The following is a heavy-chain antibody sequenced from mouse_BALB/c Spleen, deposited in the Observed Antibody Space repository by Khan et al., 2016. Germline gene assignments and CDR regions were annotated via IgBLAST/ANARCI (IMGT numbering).Heavy chain of an antibody. V-gene: IGHV3-2*02. Sequence: EVQLQESGPGLVKPSQSLSLTCTVTGYSITSDYAWNWIRQFPGNKLEWMGYIRYSGSTTYNPSLKSRISITRDTSKNQFFLQLYSVTTEDTATXYSTWSPSSTRYFDVWGAGTTVTVSS. CDR1: GYSITSDYA. CDR3: TWSPSSTRYFDV. J-gene: IGHJ1*01. CDR2: IRYSGST. D-gene: IGHD1-1*01.